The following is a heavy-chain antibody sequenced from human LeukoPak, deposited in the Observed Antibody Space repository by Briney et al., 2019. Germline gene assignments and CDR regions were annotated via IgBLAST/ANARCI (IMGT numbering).Heavy chain of an antibody. J-gene: IGHJ4*02. V-gene: IGHV3-66*02. CDR3: VSSTGQQLIPYDY. CDR2: NYCAGAA. D-gene: IGHD6-13*01. Sequence: GALRLSFATSGIHLSSNYMTWIRPAPGKGLEWVSLNYCAGAAYYAQSVRGRFIISRDNSKNTLFLQINSLRAEDTAVYYCVSSTGQQLIPYDYWGQGTHVAVSS. CDR1: GIHLSSNY.